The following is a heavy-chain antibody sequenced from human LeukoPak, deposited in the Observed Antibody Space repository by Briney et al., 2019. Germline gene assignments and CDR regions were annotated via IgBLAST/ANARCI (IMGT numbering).Heavy chain of an antibody. D-gene: IGHD2-15*01. CDR3: GSEDCSGGRCYSVPLDY. Sequence: SETLSLTCTVSGGSISSYYWSWIRQPPAKGLEWIGHIYYSGSTNYNPFLMSRVTISVDTSKSAFSLKLSSVTAAETAMYYCGSEDCSGGRCYSVPLDYWGQGALVTVSS. CDR1: GGSISSYY. CDR2: IYYSGST. V-gene: IGHV4-59*13. J-gene: IGHJ4*02.